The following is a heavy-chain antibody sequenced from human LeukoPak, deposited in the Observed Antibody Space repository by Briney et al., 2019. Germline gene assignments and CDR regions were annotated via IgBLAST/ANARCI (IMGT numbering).Heavy chain of an antibody. CDR2: IRYDGSNK. CDR1: GFTFSTYG. V-gene: IGHV3-30*02. J-gene: IGHJ6*03. D-gene: IGHD1-26*01. Sequence: GGSLRLSCAASGFTFSTYGMHWVRQAPGKGLEWVAFIRYDGSNKYYADSVKGRFTISRDNSKNTLYLQMNSMRDEDTAVYYCAKRIVGSYFANMDVWGKGTTVTVSS. CDR3: AKRIVGSYFANMDV.